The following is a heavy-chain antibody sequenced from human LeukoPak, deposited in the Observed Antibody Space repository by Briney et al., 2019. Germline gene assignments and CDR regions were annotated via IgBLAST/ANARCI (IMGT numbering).Heavy chain of an antibody. J-gene: IGHJ4*02. D-gene: IGHD3-10*01. V-gene: IGHV5-51*01. Sequence: GESLKISCRAAGYTFTNYWIGWVRQMPGKGLEWMGIIYPGDSDTRYSPSFQGQVTLSADKSISTAYLQWSSLKASDTAMYYCAASTYGSGAYVGFDSWGQGTLVTVSS. CDR2: IYPGDSDT. CDR3: AASTYGSGAYVGFDS. CDR1: GYTFTNYW.